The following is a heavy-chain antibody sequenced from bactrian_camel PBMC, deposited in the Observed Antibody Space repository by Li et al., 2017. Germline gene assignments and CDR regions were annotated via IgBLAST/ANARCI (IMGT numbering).Heavy chain of an antibody. D-gene: IGHD2*01. J-gene: IGHJ4*01. V-gene: IGHV3-3*01. CDR1: IRTFNLYA. Sequence: LVESGGGSVQAGGSLRLSCAAETSIRTFNLYAMGWFRQAPGEEREGVALIYTGGSSTYYADSVKGRFTISQDNAKNTVFLQMNSLKPEDTAMYYCAAGSLFMVRGRPLEDEYKYWGQGTQVTVS. CDR2: IYTGGSST. CDR3: AAGSLFMVRGRPLEDEYKY.